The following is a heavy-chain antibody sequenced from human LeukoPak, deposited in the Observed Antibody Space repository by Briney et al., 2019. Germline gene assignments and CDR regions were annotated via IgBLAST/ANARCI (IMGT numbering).Heavy chain of an antibody. CDR1: GYSFTTYW. CDR2: TYPGETNT. CDR3: ARHPEITMIPNWFDP. D-gene: IGHD3-22*01. V-gene: IGHV5-51*01. J-gene: IGHJ5*02. Sequence: GESLKISCETSGYSFTTYWLAWVRQVPGKGLEWMGFTYPGETNTRYSPSFQGRVTISVDRSTRTTYLQWNSLKASDTAMYYCARHPEITMIPNWFDPWGQGTLVTVSS.